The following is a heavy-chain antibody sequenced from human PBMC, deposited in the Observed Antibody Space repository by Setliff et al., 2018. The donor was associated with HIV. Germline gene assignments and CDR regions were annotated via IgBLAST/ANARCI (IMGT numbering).Heavy chain of an antibody. CDR3: ARNMRTSYYDSSGYYFFDN. Sequence: GWVRQMPGKGLEWLALIYWDDDKRYRSSLKSRLTITKDTSKNQVVLAMTNMDPVDTATYYCARNMRTSYYDSSGYYFFDNWGQGTLVTVSS. CDR2: IYWDDDK. J-gene: IGHJ4*02. D-gene: IGHD3-22*01. V-gene: IGHV2-5*02.